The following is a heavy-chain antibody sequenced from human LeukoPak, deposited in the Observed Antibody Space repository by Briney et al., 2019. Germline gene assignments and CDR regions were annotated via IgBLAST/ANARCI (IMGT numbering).Heavy chain of an antibody. D-gene: IGHD3-22*01. CDR2: IDTAGGT. V-gene: IGHV3-13*04. CDR1: GFTFSTYD. J-gene: IGHJ2*01. Sequence: GGSLRLSCAASGFTFSTYDMHWVRQATGEGLEWVSAIDTAGGTYYPGSVKGRFTISRENTKNSLYLQMNSLRAGDTAVYYCIRESNYYDSSTSPGYFGLWGRGTLVTVSS. CDR3: IRESNYYDSSTSPGYFGL.